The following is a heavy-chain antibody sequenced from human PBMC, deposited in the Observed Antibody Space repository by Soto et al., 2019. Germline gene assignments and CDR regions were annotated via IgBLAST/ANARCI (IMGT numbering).Heavy chain of an antibody. J-gene: IGHJ6*02. D-gene: IGHD6-13*01. Sequence: PGGSLRLSCAASGFTFSSYGMHWVRQAPGKGLEWVAVISYDGSNKYYADSVKGRFTISRDNSKNTLYLQMNSLRAEDTAVYYCAKREGRPIEQQLPPDYYYYGMDVWGQGTTVTVSS. CDR2: ISYDGSNK. V-gene: IGHV3-30*18. CDR3: AKREGRPIEQQLPPDYYYYGMDV. CDR1: GFTFSSYG.